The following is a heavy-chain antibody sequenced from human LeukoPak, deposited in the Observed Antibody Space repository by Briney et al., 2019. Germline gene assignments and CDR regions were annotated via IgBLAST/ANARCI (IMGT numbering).Heavy chain of an antibody. CDR2: IYYSGST. V-gene: IGHV4-31*03. CDR3: AREDAHGDYGHFFDY. D-gene: IGHD4-17*01. Sequence: MASETLSLTCTVSGGSISSGGYYWSWIRQHPGTGLEWIGYIYYSGSTYYNPSLKSRVTISVDTSKNQFSLKLSSVTAADTAVYYCAREDAHGDYGHFFDYWGQGTLVTVSS. CDR1: GGSISSGGYY. J-gene: IGHJ4*02.